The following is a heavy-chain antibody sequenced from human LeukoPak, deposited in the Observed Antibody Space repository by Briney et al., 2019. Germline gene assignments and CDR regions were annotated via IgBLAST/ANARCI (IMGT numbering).Heavy chain of an antibody. CDR3: ARGDDWFDP. CDR2: ISAYNGNT. D-gene: IGHD5-24*01. Sequence: APGSLSCTPAGYTFTTYGISWVRQAPGQGLEGMGWISAYNGNTNYAQKLQGRVTMTTDTATSTAYMERRSLRSDDTAIYYCARGDDWFDPWGQGTLVTVSS. J-gene: IGHJ5*02. CDR1: GYTFTTYG. V-gene: IGHV1-18*01.